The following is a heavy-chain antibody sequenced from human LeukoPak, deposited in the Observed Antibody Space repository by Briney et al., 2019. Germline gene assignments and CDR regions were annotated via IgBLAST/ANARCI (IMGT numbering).Heavy chain of an antibody. V-gene: IGHV3-23*01. Sequence: GGSLRLSCAVSGFTFSGYSMIWVRQAPGKGLEWVSEINLGGVNTYYPDSVRGRFTVSRDNSKNTLFLQMTSLRAEDTAIYYCARGIDGALDYWGQGTLVTVSS. CDR1: GFTFSGYS. CDR2: INLGGVNT. J-gene: IGHJ4*02. CDR3: ARGIDGALDY. D-gene: IGHD3-10*01.